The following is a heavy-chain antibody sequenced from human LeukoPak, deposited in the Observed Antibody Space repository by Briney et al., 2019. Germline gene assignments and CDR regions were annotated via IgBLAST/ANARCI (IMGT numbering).Heavy chain of an antibody. CDR2: IYYSGST. CDR3: ARSWFLGDGSDY. V-gene: IGHV4-59*08. D-gene: IGHD5-24*01. CDR1: GGSISSNY. Sequence: SETLSLTCTVSGGSISSNYWSWIRQPPGKGLEWIGYIYYSGSTNYNPSLKSRVTISVDTSKNQFSLKLSSVTAADTAVYYCARSWFLGDGSDYWGQGTLVTVSS. J-gene: IGHJ4*02.